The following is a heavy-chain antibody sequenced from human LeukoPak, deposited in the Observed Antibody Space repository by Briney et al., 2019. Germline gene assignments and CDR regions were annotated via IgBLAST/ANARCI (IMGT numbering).Heavy chain of an antibody. CDR2: IIPTFGTA. Sequence: SVTVSFKASGYTFIIYAITWVRQAPGQGLEWMGRIIPTFGTANYAQRFQGRVTITADKSTRTAYMEVSSLRSEDTAVYYCAREAVAYTSYYFDYWGQGTLVTVSS. V-gene: IGHV1-69*06. CDR3: AREAVAYTSYYFDY. CDR1: GYTFIIYA. J-gene: IGHJ4*02. D-gene: IGHD4-23*01.